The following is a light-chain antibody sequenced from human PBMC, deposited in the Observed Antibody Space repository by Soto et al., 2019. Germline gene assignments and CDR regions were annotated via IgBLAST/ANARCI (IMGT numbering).Light chain of an antibody. V-gene: IGKV3-15*01. J-gene: IGKJ3*01. CDR2: GAS. CDR1: QSVSSN. CDR3: QQYNNWPPSFT. Sequence: EIVMTQSPATLSVSPGERATLSCRASQSVSSNLAWYQQKPGQAPRLLIYGASTRATGIPARFSGSGSGPEFTLNISSLQSEDFAVYYCQQYNNWPPSFTFGPGTKVDIK.